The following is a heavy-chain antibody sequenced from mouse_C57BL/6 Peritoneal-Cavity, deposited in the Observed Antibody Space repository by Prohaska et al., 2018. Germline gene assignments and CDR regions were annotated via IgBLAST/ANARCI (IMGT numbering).Heavy chain of an antibody. CDR2: IYPGGGYT. J-gene: IGHJ1*03. Sequence: QVQLQLSGAELVVPATSVKMSCKPSGYPFSNYWLGWAKQLPGHLLQWIGDIYPGGGYTNYNEKVKGKATLTADKSSSTAYMQCSSLTSEDSAIYYCARGGRKATDDWYFDVWGTGTTVTVSS. CDR1: GYPFSNYW. CDR3: ARGGRKATDDWYFDV. V-gene: IGHV1-63*01. D-gene: IGHD1-1*01.